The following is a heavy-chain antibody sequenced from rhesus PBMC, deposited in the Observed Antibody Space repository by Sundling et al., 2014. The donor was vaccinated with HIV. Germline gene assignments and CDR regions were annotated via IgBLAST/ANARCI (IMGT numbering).Heavy chain of an antibody. Sequence: EVQLVESGGGVVQPGGSLRLSCVASGFTFDDYAMHWVRQAPGKRLEWVSHVSWSGDTTYYADSVKGRFTISRDNAKNSLYLQMDSLRAEDTAFYYCARRANRNFGSYALDSWGQGVVVTVSS. J-gene: IGHJ6*01. V-gene: IGHV3-201*01. CDR1: GFTFDDYA. CDR3: ARRANRNFGSYALDS. CDR2: VSWSGDTT. D-gene: IGHD1-26*01.